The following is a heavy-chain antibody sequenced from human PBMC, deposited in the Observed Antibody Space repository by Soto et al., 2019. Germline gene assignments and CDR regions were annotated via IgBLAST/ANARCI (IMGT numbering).Heavy chain of an antibody. CDR3: ARRGATTGGYYFDY. J-gene: IGHJ4*02. D-gene: IGHD1-26*01. CDR1: GFTFSSYS. Sequence: EVQLVESGGGLVQPGGSLRLSCAASGFTFSSYSMNWVRQAPGKGLEWVSYISSSSSTIYYADSVKGRFTISRDNAKNSLYLQMNSLRDEYTAVYSCARRGATTGGYYFDYWGQGTLVTVSS. CDR2: ISSSSSTI. V-gene: IGHV3-48*02.